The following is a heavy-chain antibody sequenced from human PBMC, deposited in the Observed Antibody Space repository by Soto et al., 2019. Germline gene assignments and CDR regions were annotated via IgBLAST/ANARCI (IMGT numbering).Heavy chain of an antibody. J-gene: IGHJ4*02. V-gene: IGHV3-49*03. CDR1: GFTFGDYA. CDR3: TRDTNTWIQLWSFDY. Sequence: GGSLRLSCTASGFTFGDYAMSWFRQAPGKGLEWVGFIRSKAYGGTTEYAASVKGRFTISRDDSKSIAYLQMNSLKTEDTAVYYCTRDTNTWIQLWSFDYWGQGTLVTVSS. CDR2: IRSKAYGGTT. D-gene: IGHD5-18*01.